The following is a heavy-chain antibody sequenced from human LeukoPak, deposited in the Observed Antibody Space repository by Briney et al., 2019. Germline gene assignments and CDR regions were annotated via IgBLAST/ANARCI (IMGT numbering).Heavy chain of an antibody. J-gene: IGHJ4*02. CDR2: ISDDGSRQ. Sequence: GRSLRLSCAAPGFTFSNYAIHWGRQAPGKGLEWVAFISDDGSRQHYADSVKGRFTISRDNSKNTLNLQMNSLRAEDTAVYYCVKDRTGTYTLDYWGQGTLVTVSS. CDR1: GFTFSNYA. V-gene: IGHV3-30-3*01. D-gene: IGHD3-10*01. CDR3: VKDRTGTYTLDY.